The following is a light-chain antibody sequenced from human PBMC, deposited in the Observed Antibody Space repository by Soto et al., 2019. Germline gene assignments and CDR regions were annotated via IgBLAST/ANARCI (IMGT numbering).Light chain of an antibody. V-gene: IGKV1-27*01. CDR2: GAS. J-gene: IGKJ3*01. CDR1: QGISKY. CDR3: HKYDSAPLFT. Sequence: DIQMTQTPPSLSASVGDRVTITCRASQGISKYLAWYQHKPGKVPKLLIYGASTLQSGVPSRFSGSGSGTDFTLTISSLQPEDVATYYCHKYDSAPLFTFGPGTRVDVK.